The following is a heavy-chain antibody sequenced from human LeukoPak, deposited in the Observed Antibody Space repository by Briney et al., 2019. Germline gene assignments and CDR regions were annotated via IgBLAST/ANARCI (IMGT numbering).Heavy chain of an antibody. J-gene: IGHJ6*02. CDR2: IYTSGST. V-gene: IGHV4-4*07. CDR1: GGSISSYY. CDR3: AKASVTTSKGYYYYGMDV. D-gene: IGHD4-17*01. Sequence: PSETLSLTCTVSGGSISSYYWSWIRQPAGKGLEWIGRIYTSGSTNYNPSLKSRVTISVDTSQNQFSLKLSSVTAADTAVYYCAKASVTTSKGYYYYGMDVWGQGTTVTVSS.